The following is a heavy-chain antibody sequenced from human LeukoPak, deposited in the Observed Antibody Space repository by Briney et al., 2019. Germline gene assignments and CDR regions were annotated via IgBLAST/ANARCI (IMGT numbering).Heavy chain of an antibody. Sequence: GGSLRLSCAASGFTFSSYSMNWVRQAPGKGPEWVSSISSSSSYIYYADSVKGRFTISRDNAKNSLYLQMNSLRAEDTAVYYCARDLGYSSGPNYWGQGTRVTVSS. J-gene: IGHJ4*02. CDR2: ISSSSSYI. V-gene: IGHV3-21*01. CDR1: GFTFSSYS. CDR3: ARDLGYSSGPNY. D-gene: IGHD6-19*01.